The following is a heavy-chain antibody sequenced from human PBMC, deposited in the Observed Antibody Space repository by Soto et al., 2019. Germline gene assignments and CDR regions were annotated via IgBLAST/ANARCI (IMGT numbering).Heavy chain of an antibody. CDR2: IWYDGTSK. V-gene: IGHV3-33*08. J-gene: IGHJ4*02. CDR1: CFTFINHA. D-gene: IGHD2-8*01. CDR3: ARDQGVVIIKDH. Sequence: GGSLRLSCASSCFTFINHAMHWVRQAPGKGLEWVGLIWYDGTSKYYADSVKGRFTISRDNSKNTLYLEMNSPRVEDTAIYYCARDQGVVIIKDHWGQGTLVTVSS.